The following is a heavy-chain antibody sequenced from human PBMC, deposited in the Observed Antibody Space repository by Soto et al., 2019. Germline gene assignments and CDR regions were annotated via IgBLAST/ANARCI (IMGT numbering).Heavy chain of an antibody. D-gene: IGHD1-20*01. Sequence: QVQLVQSGAEEKKPGASVKVSCKASGYTFTSYDMHWVRQAPGQTLEWMGWINAGNGNTKYTQKFQGRVTITRDTPASTADMELSSLRSEDTAVYYCASDKITAILDYWGQGTLVTVSS. CDR2: INAGNGNT. J-gene: IGHJ4*02. CDR1: GYTFTSYD. V-gene: IGHV1-3*05. CDR3: ASDKITAILDY.